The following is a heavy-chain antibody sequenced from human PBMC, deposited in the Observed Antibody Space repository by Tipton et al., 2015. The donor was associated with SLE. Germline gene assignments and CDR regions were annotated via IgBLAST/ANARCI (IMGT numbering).Heavy chain of an antibody. J-gene: IGHJ3*01. Sequence: TLSLTCTVSGVSVSSGGYYWNWIRQHPGKGLEWIGCIHSIGSTYYTPSLKSRLTMSVDTSNNQFSLQSSSVTAADTALYYCVSSGYPLGSFDVWGQGTMVTVS. CDR2: IHSIGST. D-gene: IGHD3-9*01. CDR1: GVSVSSGGYY. CDR3: VSSGYPLGSFDV. V-gene: IGHV4-31*03.